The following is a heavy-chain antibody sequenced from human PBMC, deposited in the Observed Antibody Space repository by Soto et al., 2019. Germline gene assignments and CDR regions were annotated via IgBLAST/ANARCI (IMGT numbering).Heavy chain of an antibody. D-gene: IGHD6-25*01. CDR3: ARDYHGYNIYGMDV. CDR1: GGTFSSYA. V-gene: IGHV1-69*06. Sequence: QVQLVQSGAEVKKPGSSVKVSCKASGGTFSSYAISWVRQAPGQGLEWMGGIIPIFGTASYAQKFQGRVTITADKSTSTAWMEMSSLRSDDTAVYYCARDYHGYNIYGMDVWGQGSTVTVSS. J-gene: IGHJ6*02. CDR2: IIPIFGTA.